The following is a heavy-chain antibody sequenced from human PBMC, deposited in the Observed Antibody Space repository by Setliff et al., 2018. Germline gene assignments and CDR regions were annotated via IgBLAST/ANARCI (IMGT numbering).Heavy chain of an antibody. CDR1: GGSISSYY. V-gene: IGHV4-4*08. J-gene: IGHJ4*02. D-gene: IGHD3-22*01. Sequence: PSETLSLTCTVSGGSISSYYWSWIRQPPGKGLEWIGYIYTSGSTNYNPSLKSRVTISVDTSKNQFSLKLSSVTAADTAMYYCARGYYYDSSSYSTDYFDYWGQGTLVTVSS. CDR3: ARGYYYDSSSYSTDYFDY. CDR2: IYTSGST.